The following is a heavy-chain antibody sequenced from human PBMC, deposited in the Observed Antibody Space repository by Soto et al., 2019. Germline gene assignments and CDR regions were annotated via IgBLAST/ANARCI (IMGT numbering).Heavy chain of an antibody. V-gene: IGHV4-34*01. CDR3: ARNIAGHFDY. D-gene: IGHD6-13*01. CDR2: INHSGST. Sequence: SETLSLTCAVYGVSFSGYYWSWIRQPPGKGLEWIGEINHSGSTNYNPSLKSRVTISVDTSKNQFSLKLSSVTAADTAVYYCARNIAGHFDYWGQGTLVTVSS. J-gene: IGHJ4*02. CDR1: GVSFSGYY.